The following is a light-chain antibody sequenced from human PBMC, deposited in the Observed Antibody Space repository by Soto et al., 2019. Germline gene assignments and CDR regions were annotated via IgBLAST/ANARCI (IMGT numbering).Light chain of an antibody. CDR3: QQSLSPLIT. Sequence: EVVGTTSPDTLSLSPGESATLSCRASKSVTSTYLGWYQQKPGQAPSLLIYGASSRATGIPDRFSGRGSGTDFTLTISRLEPEDFAVYYCQQSLSPLITLGQGTGMEIK. CDR1: KSVTSTY. V-gene: IGKV3-20*01. CDR2: GAS. J-gene: IGKJ5*01.